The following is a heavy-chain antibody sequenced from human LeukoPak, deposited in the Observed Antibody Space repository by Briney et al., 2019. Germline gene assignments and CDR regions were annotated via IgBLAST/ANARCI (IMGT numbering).Heavy chain of an antibody. Sequence: SETLSLTCIVSGGSINSTTSYWSWIRQPPGKGLEWIGTLYYSGSTGYNPSLKSRVTTSLDTSKNQFSLKLSSVTAADTAVYYCARETSQKGAHYMDVWGKGTTVTISS. CDR3: ARETSQKGAHYMDV. J-gene: IGHJ6*03. CDR2: LYYSGST. V-gene: IGHV4-39*07. CDR1: GGSINSTTSY. D-gene: IGHD3-16*01.